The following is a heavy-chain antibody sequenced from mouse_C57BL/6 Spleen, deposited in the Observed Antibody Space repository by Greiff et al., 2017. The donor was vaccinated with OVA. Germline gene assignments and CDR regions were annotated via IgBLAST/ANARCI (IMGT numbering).Heavy chain of an antibody. Sequence: EVQLVESEGGLVQPGSSMKLSCTASGFTFSDYYMAWVRQVPEKGLEWVANINYDGSSTYYLDSLKSRFIISRDNAKNILYLQMSSLKSEDTATYYCAREDYYGSSYGYFDYWGQGTTLTVSS. V-gene: IGHV5-16*01. D-gene: IGHD1-1*01. J-gene: IGHJ2*01. CDR3: AREDYYGSSYGYFDY. CDR1: GFTFSDYY. CDR2: INYDGSST.